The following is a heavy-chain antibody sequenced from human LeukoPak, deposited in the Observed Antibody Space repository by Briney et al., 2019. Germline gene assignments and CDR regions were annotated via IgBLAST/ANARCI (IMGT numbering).Heavy chain of an antibody. Sequence: GGSLRLSCAASGFTFSSHSMNWARQAPGKGLEWVSSISSSSSYIYYADSVKRRFTISRDNAKNSLYLKMNSLRDQDTAVYYCARVHYWGQGTLVTVSS. CDR2: ISSSSSYI. CDR3: ARVHY. CDR1: GFTFSSHS. V-gene: IGHV3-21*01. J-gene: IGHJ4*02.